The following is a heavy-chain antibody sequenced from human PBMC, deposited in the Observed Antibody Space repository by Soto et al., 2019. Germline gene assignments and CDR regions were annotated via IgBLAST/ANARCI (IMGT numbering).Heavy chain of an antibody. CDR3: AKEMYSSSSLDWFDP. J-gene: IGHJ5*02. D-gene: IGHD6-6*01. CDR2: ISYDGSNK. V-gene: IGHV3-30*18. Sequence: GGSLRLSCAASGFTFSSYGMHWVRQAPGKGLEWVAVISYDGSNKYYADSVKGRFTISRDNSKNTLYLQMNSLRAEDTAVYYCAKEMYSSSSLDWFDPWGQGTLVTVSS. CDR1: GFTFSSYG.